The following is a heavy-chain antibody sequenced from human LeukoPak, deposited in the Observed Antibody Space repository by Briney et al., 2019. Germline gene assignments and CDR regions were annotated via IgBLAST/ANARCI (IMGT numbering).Heavy chain of an antibody. V-gene: IGHV1-69*06. CDR2: IIPIFGTA. CDR1: AGTFSSYA. J-gene: IGHJ6*04. Sequence: ASVKVSCKASAGTFSSYAISWVRQAPGQGLEWMGGIIPIFGTANYAQKFQGRVTITADKSTSTAYMELSSLRSEDTAVYYCARSPVRGYSYQNYYGMDVWGKGTTVTVSS. CDR3: ARSPVRGYSYQNYYGMDV. D-gene: IGHD5-18*01.